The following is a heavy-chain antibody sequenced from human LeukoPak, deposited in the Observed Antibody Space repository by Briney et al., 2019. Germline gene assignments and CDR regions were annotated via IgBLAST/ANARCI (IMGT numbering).Heavy chain of an antibody. D-gene: IGHD3-22*01. CDR3: ASAPADGSGYYNFDQ. CDR2: IREDGSEK. V-gene: IGHV3-7*01. Sequence: GGSLRLSCAASGFIFSSYWMSWVRQAPGKGLEWVANIREDGSEKYYVDSVKGRFTIFRDNAKNSLYLQMNSLRAEDTAVYYCASAPADGSGYYNFDQWGQGTLVTVSS. CDR1: GFIFSSYW. J-gene: IGHJ4*02.